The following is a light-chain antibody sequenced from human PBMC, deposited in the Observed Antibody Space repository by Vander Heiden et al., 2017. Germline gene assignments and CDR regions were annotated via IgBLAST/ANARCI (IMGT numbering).Light chain of an antibody. J-gene: IGLJ2*01. CDR3: ISYAGSNNLV. V-gene: IGLV2-8*01. Sequence: SAMTQPPSASGSPGPSVTVSCTGTSSAVGGYKYVSWYQQRPGKAPKLMIYEVTKRPSGVPDRFSGSKSGNTASLTVSGLQAEDEADYYCISYAGSNNLVFGGGTKLTVL. CDR1: SSAVGGYKY. CDR2: EVT.